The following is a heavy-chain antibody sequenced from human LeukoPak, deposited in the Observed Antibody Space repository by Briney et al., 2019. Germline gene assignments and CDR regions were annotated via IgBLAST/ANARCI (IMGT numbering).Heavy chain of an antibody. D-gene: IGHD3-22*01. Sequence: SETLSLTCTVSGGSISSYYWSWIRQPAGKGLEWIGRIYTSGSTNYNPSLKSRVTMSVDTSKNQFSLKLSSVTAADTAVYYCARVGLAYDSSGYYSADSGYFDYWGQGTLVTVSS. CDR3: ARVGLAYDSSGYYSADSGYFDY. CDR2: IYTSGST. CDR1: GGSISSYY. J-gene: IGHJ4*02. V-gene: IGHV4-4*07.